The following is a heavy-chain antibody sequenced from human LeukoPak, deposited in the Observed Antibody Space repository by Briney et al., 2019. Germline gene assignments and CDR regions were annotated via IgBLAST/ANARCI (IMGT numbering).Heavy chain of an antibody. D-gene: IGHD2-2*02. CDR3: ARIQAVGVPVAIDAYYSYGMDV. Sequence: ASVKVSCKASGGSFSRSSIGWVRQAPGQGLEWMGRFIPILGIATYAQKFQGRVTITADRYTNTAYMELSSLRSEDTAVYYCARIQAVGVPVAIDAYYSYGMDVWGQGTAVTVSS. V-gene: IGHV1-69*02. CDR2: FIPILGIA. J-gene: IGHJ6*02. CDR1: GGSFSRSS.